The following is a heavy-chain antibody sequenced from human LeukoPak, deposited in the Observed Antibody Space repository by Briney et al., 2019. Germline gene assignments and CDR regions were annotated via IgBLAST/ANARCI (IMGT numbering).Heavy chain of an antibody. CDR1: GGSISSGSYY. V-gene: IGHV4-61*02. J-gene: IGHJ4*02. Sequence: PSETLSLTCTVSGGSISSGSYYWSWIWQPAGKGLEWIGRIYTSGSTNYNPSLKSRVTISVDTSKNQFSLKLSSVTAADTAVYYCAREEYPRTFDYWGQGTLVTVSS. CDR3: AREEYPRTFDY. CDR2: IYTSGST. D-gene: IGHD6-6*01.